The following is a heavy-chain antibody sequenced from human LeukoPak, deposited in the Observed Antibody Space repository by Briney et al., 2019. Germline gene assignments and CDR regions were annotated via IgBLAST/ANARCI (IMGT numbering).Heavy chain of an antibody. V-gene: IGHV4-34*01. Sequence: SETLSLTCAVYGGSFSGYYWSWVRQPPGKGLEWIGEINHSGSTNYNPSLKSRVTISVDTSKNQFSLRLSSVTAADTAVYYCGRGRRRYSGYEAIPPYFDYWGQGTLVTVSS. J-gene: IGHJ4*02. CDR3: GRGRRRYSGYEAIPPYFDY. CDR1: GGSFSGYY. D-gene: IGHD5-12*01. CDR2: INHSGST.